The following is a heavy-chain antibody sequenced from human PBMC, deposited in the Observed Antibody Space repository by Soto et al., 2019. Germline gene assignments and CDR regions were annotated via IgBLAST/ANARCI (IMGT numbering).Heavy chain of an antibody. CDR1: GGTFSSYA. V-gene: IGHV1-69*06. D-gene: IGHD3-22*01. Sequence: QVQLVQSGAEVKKPGSSVKVSCKASGGTFSSYAISWVRQAPGQGLEWMGGIIPIFGTANYAQKFQGRVTITEDKSTSTAYMELSSLRSEDTAVYYCARAGQVVVAKRTGFVDIWGQGPMVTVSS. J-gene: IGHJ3*02. CDR3: ARAGQVVVAKRTGFVDI. CDR2: IIPIFGTA.